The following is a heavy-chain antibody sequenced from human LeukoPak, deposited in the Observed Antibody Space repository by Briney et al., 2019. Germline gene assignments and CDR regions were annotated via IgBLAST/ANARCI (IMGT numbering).Heavy chain of an antibody. CDR3: ARVDIVVVVAATYNWFDP. D-gene: IGHD2-15*01. CDR1: GYTFTSYG. V-gene: IGHV1-18*01. J-gene: IGHJ5*02. Sequence: GASVKVSCKASGYTFTSYGISWVRQAPGQGLEWMGWTSAYNGNTNYAQKLQGRVTMTTGTSTSTAYMELRSLRSDDTAVYYCARVDIVVVVAATYNWFDPWGQGTLVTVSS. CDR2: TSAYNGNT.